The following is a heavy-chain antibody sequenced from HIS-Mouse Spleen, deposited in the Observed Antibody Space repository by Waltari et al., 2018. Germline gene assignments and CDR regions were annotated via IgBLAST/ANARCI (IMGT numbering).Heavy chain of an antibody. CDR3: ARGHDYSNYFDY. J-gene: IGHJ4*02. Sequence: QVQLVQSGAEVKKPGASVKVSCKASGYTFTSSDITWVRQATGQGLEWMGWMNPNSGNTGYAQKFQGRVTMTRNTSISTAYMELSSLRSEDTAVYYCARGHDYSNYFDYWGQGTLVTVSS. CDR1: GYTFTSSD. D-gene: IGHD4-4*01. CDR2: MNPNSGNT. V-gene: IGHV1-8*01.